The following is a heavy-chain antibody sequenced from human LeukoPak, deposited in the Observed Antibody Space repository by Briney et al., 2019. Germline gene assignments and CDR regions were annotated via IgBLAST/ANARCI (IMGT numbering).Heavy chain of an antibody. CDR3: ARGGLPRENWFDP. CDR2: IYTTGST. Sequence: SETLSLTCTVPDGSISTYYWSWIRQPAGKGLEWIGRIYTTGSTNYNPSLKSRVIMSVDTSKNQFSLKLTSVTAADTAVYYCARGGLPRENWFDPWGQGTLVTVSS. V-gene: IGHV4-4*07. CDR1: DGSISTYY. D-gene: IGHD3/OR15-3a*01. J-gene: IGHJ5*02.